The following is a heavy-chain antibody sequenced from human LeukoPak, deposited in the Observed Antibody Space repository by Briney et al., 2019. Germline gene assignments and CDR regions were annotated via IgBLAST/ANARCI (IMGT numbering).Heavy chain of an antibody. CDR2: IYYSGST. J-gene: IGHJ5*02. CDR3: ASYGSGSYYSWFDP. Sequence: SETLSLTCTVSGGSISSSSYYWGWIRRPPGKGLEWIGSIYYSGSTYYNPSLKSRVTISVDTSKNQFSLKLSSVTAADTAVYYCASYGSGSYYSWFDPWGQGTLVTVSS. D-gene: IGHD3-10*01. V-gene: IGHV4-39*07. CDR1: GGSISSSSYY.